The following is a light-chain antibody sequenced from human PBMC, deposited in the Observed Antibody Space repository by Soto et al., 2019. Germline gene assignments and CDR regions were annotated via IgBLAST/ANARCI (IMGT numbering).Light chain of an antibody. J-gene: IGKJ4*01. CDR1: QSISSW. V-gene: IGKV1-5*03. CDR2: KAS. CDR3: QQYNSYPLT. Sequence: DIQMTQSPSTLSASVGVRVTITCRASQSISSWLAWYQQKPGKAPNLPIYKASSLESGVPSRFSGSGSGTEFTLTISSLQPDDFATYYCQQYNSYPLTFGGGTKVEIK.